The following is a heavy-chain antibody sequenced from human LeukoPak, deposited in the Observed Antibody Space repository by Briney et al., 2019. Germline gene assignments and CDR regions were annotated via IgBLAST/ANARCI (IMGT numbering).Heavy chain of an antibody. CDR1: GGSFSGYY. J-gene: IGHJ6*03. Sequence: SETLSLTCAVYGGSFSGYYWSWIRQPPGKGLEWIGRIYTSGSTNYNPSLKSRVTMSVDTSKNQFSLKLSSVTAADTAVYYCARDILRFGDRDYYYYYMDVWGKGTTVTISS. CDR3: ARDILRFGDRDYYYYYMDV. CDR2: IYTSGST. D-gene: IGHD3-10*01. V-gene: IGHV4-59*10.